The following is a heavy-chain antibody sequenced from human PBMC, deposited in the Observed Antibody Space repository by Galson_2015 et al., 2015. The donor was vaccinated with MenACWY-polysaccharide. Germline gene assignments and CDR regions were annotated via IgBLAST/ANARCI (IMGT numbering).Heavy chain of an antibody. V-gene: IGHV3-30-3*01. J-gene: IGHJ4*02. CDR2: VANDENNK. D-gene: IGHD4-23*01. CDR3: ARGYSNNWDYGGYFDY. CDR1: GFTFTSYA. Sequence: SLRLSCAASGFTFTSYALHWVRQAPGKGLEWVGVVANDENNKFYADSVKGRFTISRDNSKRTLFLQMNSLRTEDTAVYYCARGYSNNWDYGGYFDYWGQGTLVTVSS.